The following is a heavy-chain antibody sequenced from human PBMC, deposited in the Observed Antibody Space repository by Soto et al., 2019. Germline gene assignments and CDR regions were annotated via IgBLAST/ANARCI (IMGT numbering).Heavy chain of an antibody. J-gene: IGHJ3*02. CDR2: IYHSGRT. Sequence: QVQLQESGPGLVKPSGTLSLTCAVSGGSISSSNWWSWVRQPPGKGLEWIGEIYHSGRTNYNPSLKSRVTISVDKSKNQFALKLSSVTAADTAVYYCATFALSIAAACSSWAFDIWGQGTMVTVSS. V-gene: IGHV4-4*02. CDR3: ATFALSIAAACSSWAFDI. D-gene: IGHD6-13*01. CDR1: GGSISSSNW.